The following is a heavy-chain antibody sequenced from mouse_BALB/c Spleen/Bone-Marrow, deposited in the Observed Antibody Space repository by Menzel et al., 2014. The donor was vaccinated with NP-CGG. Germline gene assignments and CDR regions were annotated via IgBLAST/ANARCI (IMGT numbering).Heavy chain of an antibody. CDR2: INTESSTI. CDR3: ARLVYFGYFVD. Sequence: EVQGVESGGGLVQPGGSLKLSCAASGFAFRRYWMSWVRQAPGKGLEWIGAINTESSTINYTPTLKDQFIISRDNAKNTLYLQMSKVRSEDTALYYCARLVYFGYFVDWGQGTSLTVSS. V-gene: IGHV4-1*02. D-gene: IGHD1-1*01. J-gene: IGHJ2*02. CDR1: GFAFRRYW.